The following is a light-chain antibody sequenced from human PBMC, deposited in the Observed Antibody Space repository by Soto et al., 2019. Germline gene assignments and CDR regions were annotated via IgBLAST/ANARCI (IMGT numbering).Light chain of an antibody. J-gene: IGLJ1*01. V-gene: IGLV2-23*01. CDR1: STDVGRYNV. CDR3: RSYAGGSTWV. Sequence: QSALTQPASVSGSPGQSTTISCTGTSTDVGRYNVVSWYQQHPGKAPKLTLYEGNKRPSGVSDRFSGSKSGNTASLTISGPQAEDEAHYCCRSYAGGSTWVFGSGTKVTVL. CDR2: EGN.